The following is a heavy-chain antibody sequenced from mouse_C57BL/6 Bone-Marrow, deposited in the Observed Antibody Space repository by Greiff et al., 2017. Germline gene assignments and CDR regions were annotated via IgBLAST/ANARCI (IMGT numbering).Heavy chain of an antibody. V-gene: IGHV1-69*01. CDR1: GYTFTSYW. Sequence: QVQLQQPGAELVMPGASVKLSCKASGYTFTSYWMPWVTQRPGQGLEWIGEIDPSDSYPNYNQKFKGKFTLTVDKSSSTVYMQLSILTSEDSAVNYWERSRSPMYYDDDGGFAYWGQGTLVTVCA. CDR2: IDPSDSYP. D-gene: IGHD2-4*01. J-gene: IGHJ3*01. CDR3: ERSRSPMYYDDDGGFAY.